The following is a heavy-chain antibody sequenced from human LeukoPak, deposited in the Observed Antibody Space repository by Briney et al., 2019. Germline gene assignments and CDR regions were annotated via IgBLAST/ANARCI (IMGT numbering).Heavy chain of an antibody. Sequence: PGGSLRLSCAASGFTFSSYAMSWVRQAPGKGLEWVSAISGSGGSTYYADSVKGRFTISRDNSKNTLYLQMNSLRAEDTAVYYCARDLCSSTSCQYYYYYGMDVWGQGTTVTVSS. J-gene: IGHJ6*02. V-gene: IGHV3-23*01. CDR3: ARDLCSSTSCQYYYYYGMDV. D-gene: IGHD2-2*01. CDR2: ISGSGGST. CDR1: GFTFSSYA.